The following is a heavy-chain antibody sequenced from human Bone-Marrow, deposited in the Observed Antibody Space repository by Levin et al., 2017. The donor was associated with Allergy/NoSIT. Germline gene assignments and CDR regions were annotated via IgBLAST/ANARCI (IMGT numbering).Heavy chain of an antibody. CDR1: GFTFRTHD. V-gene: IGHV3-13*01. D-gene: IGHD5-18*01. J-gene: IGHJ3*02. Sequence: PGGSLRLSCAASGFTFRTHDMHWVRQGTGKGLEWVSTIGTAGDTYYPDSVRGRFTISRENAKNSLYLQMNGLSAGDTAVYYCARYNYEYNALDTWGQGTMVTVSS. CDR2: IGTAGDT. CDR3: ARYNYEYNALDT.